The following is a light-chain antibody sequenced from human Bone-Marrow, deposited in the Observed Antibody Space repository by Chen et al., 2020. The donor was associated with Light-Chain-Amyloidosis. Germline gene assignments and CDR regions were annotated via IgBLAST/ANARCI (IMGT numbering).Light chain of an antibody. V-gene: IGLV3-21*02. CDR3: QVWDRSSDPPV. CDR2: DDS. CDR1: NIGSTS. J-gene: IGLJ3*02. Sequence: SYVLTQPSSVSVAPGQTATLACGGNNIGSTSVHWYQQTPGQAPLLVVYDDSDRPSGIPERLSGSNSGNTATLTISRVEAGDEADYYCQVWDRSSDPPVFGGGTKLTVL.